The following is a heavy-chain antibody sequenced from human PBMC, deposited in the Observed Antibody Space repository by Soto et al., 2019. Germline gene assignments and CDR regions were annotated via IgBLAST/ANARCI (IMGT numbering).Heavy chain of an antibody. Sequence: QVQLVQSGAEVKKPGASVKVSCKASGYTFTSYGISWVRQAPGQGLEWMGWISAYNGNTNYAQKLQGRVTMTTDTSTSTAYMELSSLSSDDTAVYYCARESPPVDRYGTSFDYWGQGTLVTVSS. CDR2: ISAYNGNT. D-gene: IGHD3-16*02. CDR3: ARESPPVDRYGTSFDY. J-gene: IGHJ4*02. CDR1: GYTFTSYG. V-gene: IGHV1-18*01.